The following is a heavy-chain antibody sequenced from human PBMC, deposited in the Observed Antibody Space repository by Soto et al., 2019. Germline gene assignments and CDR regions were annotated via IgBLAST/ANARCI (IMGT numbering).Heavy chain of an antibody. CDR3: ARSIAARPGWYFDL. Sequence: EXLKISCKGSGYXFTSYLIVWVRHMHGKGLEWMGIIYPGDSDTRYSPSFQGQVTISADKSLSTAYLQWSSLKASDTAMYYCARSIAARPGWYFDLWGRGTLGTVSS. D-gene: IGHD6-6*01. J-gene: IGHJ2*01. CDR2: IYPGDSDT. V-gene: IGHV5-51*01. CDR1: GYXFTSYL.